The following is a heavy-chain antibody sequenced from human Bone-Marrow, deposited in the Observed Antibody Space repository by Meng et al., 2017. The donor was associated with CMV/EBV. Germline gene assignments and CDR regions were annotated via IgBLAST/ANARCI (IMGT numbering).Heavy chain of an antibody. CDR3: ARDGTYYDFWSGPPKYCYYGMDV. J-gene: IGHJ6*01. Sequence: VKVSCKASGGNFSSYAIRWGRQAPGQGLEWMGGIIPIFGTANYAQKFQGRVTITTDESTSTAYMELSSLRSEDTAVYYCARDGTYYDFWSGPPKYCYYGMDVWGQGPTVT. D-gene: IGHD3-3*01. CDR1: GGNFSSYA. CDR2: IIPIFGTA. V-gene: IGHV1-69*13.